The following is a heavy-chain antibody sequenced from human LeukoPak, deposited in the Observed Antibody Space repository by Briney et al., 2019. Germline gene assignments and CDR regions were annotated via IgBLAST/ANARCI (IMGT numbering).Heavy chain of an antibody. CDR1: GFTFSNYG. Sequence: GGSLRLSCAASGFTFSNYGMHWVRQVPGKGLEWVSVIWSDGNNKFYVDSVKGRFTIFRDNSKNTLDLQLNSLRAEDTAMYYCVRERGPYDAFDIWGQGTMVTVSS. V-gene: IGHV3-33*01. J-gene: IGHJ3*02. CDR3: VRERGPYDAFDI. CDR2: IWSDGNNK.